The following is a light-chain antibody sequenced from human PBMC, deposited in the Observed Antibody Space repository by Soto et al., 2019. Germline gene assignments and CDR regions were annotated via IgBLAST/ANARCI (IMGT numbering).Light chain of an antibody. Sequence: SYVLTQPPSVSVAPGKTATITCGRDNIESTSVHWYQQKPGQAPVLVIYYDSDRPSGIPERFSGSNSGNTATLTISRVEAGDEADYYCQVWDSTSDPLYVFGTGTKLTVL. CDR3: QVWDSTSDPLYV. CDR2: YDS. J-gene: IGLJ1*01. V-gene: IGLV3-21*04. CDR1: NIESTS.